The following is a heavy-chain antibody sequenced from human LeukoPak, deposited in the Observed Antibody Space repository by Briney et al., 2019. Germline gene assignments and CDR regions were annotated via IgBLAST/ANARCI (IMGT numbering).Heavy chain of an antibody. CDR3: ARGSYDYVWGSSRNWFDP. Sequence: GRSLRLSCAASGFTFSSYSMNWVRHAPGKGLEWVSSISSSSSYIYYADSVKGRFTISRDNAKNSLYLQMNSLRAEDTAVYYCARGSYDYVWGSSRNWFDPWGQGTLVTVSS. V-gene: IGHV3-21*01. J-gene: IGHJ5*02. D-gene: IGHD3-16*01. CDR1: GFTFSSYS. CDR2: ISSSSSYI.